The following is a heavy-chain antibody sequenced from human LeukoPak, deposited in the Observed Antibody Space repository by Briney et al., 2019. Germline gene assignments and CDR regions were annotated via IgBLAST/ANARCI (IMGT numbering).Heavy chain of an antibody. CDR1: GGSISSYY. J-gene: IGHJ4*02. Sequence: PSETLSLTCTVSGGSISSYYWNWIRQPAGKGLEWIGRIYTSGSTNYNPSLKSRVTISVDTSKNQLSLKLSSVTAADTAVYYCARGSPFYSGSYYTTTIYDYWGQGTLVTVSS. CDR3: ARGSPFYSGSYYTTTIYDY. D-gene: IGHD1-26*01. V-gene: IGHV4-4*07. CDR2: IYTSGST.